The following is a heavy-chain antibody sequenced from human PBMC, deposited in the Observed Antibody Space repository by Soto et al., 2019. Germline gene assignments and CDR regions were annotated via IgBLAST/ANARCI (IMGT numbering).Heavy chain of an antibody. CDR1: GYTFTSYG. J-gene: IGHJ4*02. Sequence: GASVKVCCKASGYTFTSYGTSWVRQAPGQGLEWMGWISAYNGNTNYAQKLQGRVTMTTDTSTSTAYMELRSPRSDDTAVYYCARDPGRLAVAGFFDYWGQGTLVTVSS. CDR2: ISAYNGNT. V-gene: IGHV1-18*01. D-gene: IGHD6-19*01. CDR3: ARDPGRLAVAGFFDY.